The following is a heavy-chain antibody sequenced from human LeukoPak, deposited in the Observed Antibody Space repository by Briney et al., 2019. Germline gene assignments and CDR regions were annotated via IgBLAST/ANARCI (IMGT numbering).Heavy chain of an antibody. CDR1: GFTFSSYG. Sequence: GRSLRLSCAASGFTFSSYGMHWVRQAPGKGLEWVAVIWYDGGNKYYADSVKGRFTISRDNYKNTLYLQMNSLRAEDTAVYYCARAAYDSSGYLTLWGQGTLVTVSS. J-gene: IGHJ4*02. CDR2: IWYDGGNK. CDR3: ARAAYDSSGYLTL. V-gene: IGHV3-33*01. D-gene: IGHD3-22*01.